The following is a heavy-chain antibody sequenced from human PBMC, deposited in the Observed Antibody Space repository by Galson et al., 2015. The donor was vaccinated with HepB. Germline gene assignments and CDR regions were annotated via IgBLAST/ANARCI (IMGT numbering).Heavy chain of an antibody. V-gene: IGHV4-59*01. CDR1: GGSISTYY. CDR3: ARDTYYYDNSDYFSDAFDI. D-gene: IGHD3-22*01. CDR2: INYSGRT. Sequence: VSGGSISTYYWRWVRQPPGKGLEWIGYINYSGRTNSKPSLKSRVTISVDTSKNQFSLKLTSVTAADTAVYYCARDTYYYDNSDYFSDAFDIWGQGTMVTVSS. J-gene: IGHJ3*02.